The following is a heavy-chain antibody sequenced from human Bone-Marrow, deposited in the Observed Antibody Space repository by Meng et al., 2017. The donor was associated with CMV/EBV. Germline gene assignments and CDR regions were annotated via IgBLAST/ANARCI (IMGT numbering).Heavy chain of an antibody. CDR1: GFTFSNAW. V-gene: IGHV3-7*01. Sequence: GGSLRLSCAASGFTFSNAWMSWVRQAPGKGLEWVANIKQDGSEKYYVDSVKGRFTISRDNAKNSLYLQMNSLRAEDTAVYYCAREPSRGMDVWGQGTTVTVSS. J-gene: IGHJ6*02. CDR2: IKQDGSEK. CDR3: AREPSRGMDV.